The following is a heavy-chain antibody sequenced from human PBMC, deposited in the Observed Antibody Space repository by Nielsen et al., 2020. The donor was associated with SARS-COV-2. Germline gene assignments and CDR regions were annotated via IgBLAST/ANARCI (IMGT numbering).Heavy chain of an antibody. J-gene: IGHJ5*02. CDR1: GFTFSKAW. V-gene: IGHV3-15*01. CDR2: IKSKIDGGTT. Sequence: ETLSLTCVASGFTFSKAWMSWVRQAPGKGLEWVGRIKSKIDGGTTDYAAPVKDRFTIPRDDSKNTVYLDMSSLRTEDTAVYYCATARYCSRTSCSAGTDMFDPWGQGTQVIVSS. D-gene: IGHD2-2*01. CDR3: ATARYCSRTSCSAGTDMFDP.